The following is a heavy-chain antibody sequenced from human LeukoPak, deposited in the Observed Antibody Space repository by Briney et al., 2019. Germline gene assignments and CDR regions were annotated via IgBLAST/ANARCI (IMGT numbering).Heavy chain of an antibody. CDR1: GFTFSSYA. Sequence: GGSLRLSCAASGFTFSSYAMHWVRQAPGKGLEWVSSISSGSTYIYYADSVKGRFTISRDNTKNSLYLQMNSLRVEDTAVYYCATYSSSWSNPADYWGQGTLVTVSS. J-gene: IGHJ4*02. CDR3: ATYSSSWSNPADY. CDR2: ISSGSTYI. V-gene: IGHV3-21*01. D-gene: IGHD6-13*01.